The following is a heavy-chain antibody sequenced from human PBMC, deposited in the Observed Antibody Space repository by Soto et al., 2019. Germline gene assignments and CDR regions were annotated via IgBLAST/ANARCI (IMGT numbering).Heavy chain of an antibody. J-gene: IGHJ5*02. D-gene: IGHD6-19*01. V-gene: IGHV1-69*13. CDR3: ARSYSSGWYWFDP. CDR2: IIPIFGTA. Sequence: SVKVSCKASGGTYSSYSISWVRQAPGQGLEWMGGIIPIFGTANYAQKFQGRVTITADESTSTAYMELSSLRSEDTAVYYCARSYSSGWYWFDPWGQGTLVTVSS. CDR1: GGTYSSYS.